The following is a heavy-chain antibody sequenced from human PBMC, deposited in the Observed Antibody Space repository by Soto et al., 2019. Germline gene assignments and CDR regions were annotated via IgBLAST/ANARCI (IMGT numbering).Heavy chain of an antibody. CDR1: GYTFTRYA. D-gene: IGHD2-15*01. CDR3: ASSCSGGSCYQTFDY. V-gene: IGHV1-3*01. J-gene: IGHJ4*02. CDR2: INAGNGNT. Sequence: ASLKVSCKASGYTFTRYAMNWVRQAPGQRLEWMGWINAGNGNTKYSQKFQGRVTITRDTSASTAYMELSSLRSEDTAVYYCASSCSGGSCYQTFDYWGQGTLVTVSS.